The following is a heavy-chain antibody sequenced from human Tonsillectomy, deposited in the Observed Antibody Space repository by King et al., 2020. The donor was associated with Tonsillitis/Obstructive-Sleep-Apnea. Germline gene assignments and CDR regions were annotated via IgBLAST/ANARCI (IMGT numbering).Heavy chain of an antibody. CDR2: ISYDGSNQ. D-gene: IGHD1-26*01. J-gene: IGHJ4*02. CDR3: AKDFSGRVNF. V-gene: IGHV3-30*18. CDR1: GFPFTSYG. Sequence: VQLVESGGGVVQPGRSLRISCAASGFPFTSYGMHWVRQAPGKGLEWVALISYDGSNQYSADSVKGRFTISRDNSKNTLYLQMNSLRAEDTAVYYCAKDFSGRVNFWGQGTLVTVSS.